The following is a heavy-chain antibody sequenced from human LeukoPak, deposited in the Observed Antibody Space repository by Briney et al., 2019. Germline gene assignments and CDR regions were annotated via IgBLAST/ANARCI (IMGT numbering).Heavy chain of an antibody. D-gene: IGHD6-19*01. CDR2: IRSKANSYAT. CDR3: TRQQWLVHYYYYMDV. J-gene: IGHJ6*03. Sequence: TGGSLRLSCAASGFTFSGSAMHWVRQASGKGLEWVGRIRSKANSYATAYAASVKGRFTISRDDSKNTAYLQMNSLKTEDTAVYYCTRQQWLVHYYYYMDVWGKGTTVTVSS. CDR1: GFTFSGSA. V-gene: IGHV3-73*01.